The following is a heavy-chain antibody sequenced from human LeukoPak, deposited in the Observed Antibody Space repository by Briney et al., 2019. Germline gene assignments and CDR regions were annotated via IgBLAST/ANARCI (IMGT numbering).Heavy chain of an antibody. CDR2: INWNGGST. CDR1: GFTFSRYS. J-gene: IGHJ6*03. V-gene: IGHV3-20*04. Sequence: GGSLRLSCAASGFTFSRYSMNWVRQAPGKGLEWVSGINWNGGSTGYADSVKGRFTISRDNAKNSLYLQMNSLRAEDTALYYCARDPPRYYYYYYYMDVWGKGTTVTVSS. CDR3: ARDPPRYYYYYYYMDV.